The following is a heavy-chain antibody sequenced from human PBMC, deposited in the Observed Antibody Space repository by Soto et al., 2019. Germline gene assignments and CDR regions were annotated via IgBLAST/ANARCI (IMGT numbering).Heavy chain of an antibody. V-gene: IGHV4-39*01. CDR3: ARRGGSSWYRPNRGENWFDP. D-gene: IGHD6-13*01. J-gene: IGHJ5*02. CDR1: GGSISSSSYY. CDR2: IYYSGST. Sequence: QLQLQESGPGLVKPSETLSLTCTVSGGSISSSSYYWGWIRQPPGKGLEWIGSIYYSGSTYYNPSLKSRVTISVDTSKNQFSLKLSSVTAADTAVYYCARRGGSSWYRPNRGENWFDPWGQGTLVTVSS.